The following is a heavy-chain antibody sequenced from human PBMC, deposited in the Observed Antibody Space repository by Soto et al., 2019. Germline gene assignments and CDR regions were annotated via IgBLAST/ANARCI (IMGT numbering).Heavy chain of an antibody. CDR2: IYYSGTN. CDR1: GGSIRNVDYY. J-gene: IGHJ6*02. Sequence: PSETLSLTCTVSGGSIRNVDYYWSWIRQTPGKGLEWIGAIYYSGTNHNNTSLKSTVSVSIDKSKNQFSLKLTSVTAADTAVYYCARSRGREYHWCYYGMHXWGQGTTFTVS. V-gene: IGHV4-30-4*01. D-gene: IGHD1-1*01. CDR3: ARSRGREYHWCYYGMHX.